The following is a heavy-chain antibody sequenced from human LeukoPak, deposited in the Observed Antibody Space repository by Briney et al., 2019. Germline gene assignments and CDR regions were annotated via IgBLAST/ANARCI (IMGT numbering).Heavy chain of an antibody. CDR3: ASLYCSSNSCYLMGYGMDV. CDR2: IYXXGRT. V-gene: IGHV4-39*01. Sequence: IYXXGRTYYHPSLKSRVTISVDTSKNQFSLKLSSVTAADTAVYYCASLYCSSNSCYLMGYGMDVWGQGTTVTVSS. D-gene: IGHD2-2*01. J-gene: IGHJ6*02.